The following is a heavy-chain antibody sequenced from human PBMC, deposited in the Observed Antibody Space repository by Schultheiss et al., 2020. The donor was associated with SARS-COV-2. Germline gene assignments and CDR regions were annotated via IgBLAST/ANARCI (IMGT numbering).Heavy chain of an antibody. V-gene: IGHV3-73*01. CDR2: IRSKANSYAT. CDR1: GFTFKSHG. J-gene: IGHJ4*02. CDR3: GRRSVAFLLREFKAAIDS. D-gene: IGHD3-16*01. Sequence: GGSLRLSCAASGFTFKSHGMHWVRQASGKGLEWVGRIRSKANSYATAYAASVKGRFTISRDNSKNTLYLQMNSLRAEDTAMYYCGRRSVAFLLREFKAAIDSWGQGTLVTVSS.